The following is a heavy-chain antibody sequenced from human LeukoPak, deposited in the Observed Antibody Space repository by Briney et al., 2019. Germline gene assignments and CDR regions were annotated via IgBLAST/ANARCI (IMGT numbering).Heavy chain of an antibody. D-gene: IGHD1-7*01. V-gene: IGHV3-23*01. Sequence: GGSLRLSCAVSGFTFNSYAMNWVRQPPGKGLEWVSSISSGSGNTNYADSVKGRFTISRDNSKNTLYLQMNSLRAEDTAVYYCVTGTSGFYFDSWGQGTLVTVSS. J-gene: IGHJ4*02. CDR2: ISSGSGNT. CDR1: GFTFNSYA. CDR3: VTGTSGFYFDS.